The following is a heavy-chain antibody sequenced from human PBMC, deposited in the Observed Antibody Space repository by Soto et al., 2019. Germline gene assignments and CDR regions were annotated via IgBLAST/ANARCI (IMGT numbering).Heavy chain of an antibody. CDR2: IYPGDQET. Sequence: GESLKISCQCSGYTFSNFWIGWVRQLPGRGLEWMGIIYPGDQETRYSPSFHGKVTISADKSINTAYLQWNSLEASDTAFSFLAQRPPTTPYFDYWGQGALVTVS. CDR1: GYTFSNFW. CDR3: AQRPPTTPYFDY. J-gene: IGHJ4*02. V-gene: IGHV5-51*01.